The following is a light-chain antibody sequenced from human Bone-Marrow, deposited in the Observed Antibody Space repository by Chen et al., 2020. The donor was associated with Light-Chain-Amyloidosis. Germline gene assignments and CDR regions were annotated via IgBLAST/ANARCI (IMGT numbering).Light chain of an antibody. CDR1: NIGSTS. V-gene: IGLV3-21*02. CDR3: QVWDRSSDRPV. CDR2: DDS. J-gene: IGLJ3*02. Sequence: SSVLTQPSSVSVAPGQTATIACGGNNIGSTSVHWYQQTPGQAPLLVVYDDSDRPSGIPERLSGSNSGNTATLTISRVEAGDKADYYCQVWDRSSDRPVFGGGTKLTVL.